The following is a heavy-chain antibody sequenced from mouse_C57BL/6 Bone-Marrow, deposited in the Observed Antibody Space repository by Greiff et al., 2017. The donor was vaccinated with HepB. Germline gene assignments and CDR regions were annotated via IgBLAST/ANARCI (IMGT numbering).Heavy chain of an antibody. D-gene: IGHD1-1*01. CDR1: GYTFTSYW. CDR3: ARDYYGSSWGY. J-gene: IGHJ2*01. V-gene: IGHV1-55*01. CDR2: IYPGSGST. Sequence: QVQLQQPGAELVKPGASVKMSCKASGYTFTSYWITWVKQRPGQGLEWIGDIYPGSGSTNYNEKFKSKATLTVDTSSSTAYMQLSSLTSEDSAVYYCARDYYGSSWGYWDQGTTLTVSS.